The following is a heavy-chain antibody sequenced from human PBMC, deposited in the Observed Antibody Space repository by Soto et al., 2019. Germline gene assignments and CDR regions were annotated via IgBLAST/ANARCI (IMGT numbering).Heavy chain of an antibody. D-gene: IGHD6-13*01. J-gene: IGHJ4*02. CDR2: IYHSGST. V-gene: IGHV4-4*02. CDR1: GGSISSSNW. Sequence: QVQLQESGPGLVKPSGTLSLTCAVSGGSISSSNWWSWVRQPPGKGLEWIGEIYHSGSTNYNPSPNRRVPLSVDKPKNQFSLELSSVTAADTAVYYGARAAMGGSSWPFDYWGQGTLVTVSS. CDR3: ARAAMGGSSWPFDY.